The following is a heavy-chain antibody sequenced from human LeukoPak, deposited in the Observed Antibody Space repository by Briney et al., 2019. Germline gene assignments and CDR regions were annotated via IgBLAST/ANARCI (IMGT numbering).Heavy chain of an antibody. V-gene: IGHV1-8*01. Sequence: GASVKVSCKTSGYTFTNYDVNWVRQATGQGLEWMGWMNPRSGSKVYAQKFQGRVIMTSDNSINTAYMELTSLRSDDTAVYYCTKGLRVDFWGQGTQVTVSS. CDR2: MNPRSGSK. CDR1: GYTFTNYD. CDR3: TKGLRVDF. J-gene: IGHJ4*02.